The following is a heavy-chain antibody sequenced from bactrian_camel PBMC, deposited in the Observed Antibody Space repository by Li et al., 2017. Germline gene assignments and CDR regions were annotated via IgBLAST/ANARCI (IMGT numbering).Heavy chain of an antibody. CDR2: IYTGSGST. CDR1: GYTYNRNC. J-gene: IGHJ6*01. Sequence: HVQLVESGGGLVPPGGSLRLSCAASGYTYNRNCMAWFRQAPGKEREGVARIYTGSGSTYYADSVKGRFTISQDNAKNTVYLQMNSLKPEDTAMYYCASDSGGSWEDFGYWGQGTQVTVS. V-gene: IGHV3S1*01. CDR3: ASDSGGSWEDFGY. D-gene: IGHD6*01.